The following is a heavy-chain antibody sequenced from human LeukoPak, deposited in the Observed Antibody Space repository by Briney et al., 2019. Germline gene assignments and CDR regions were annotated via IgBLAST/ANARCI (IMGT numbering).Heavy chain of an antibody. CDR2: ISYDGSNK. CDR1: GVTFSSCA. Sequence: QPGGSLRLSCAASGVTFSSCAMHWVRQAPGKGLEWVALISYDGSNKYYADSVKGRFTISRDNSKNTLYLQMNSLRAEDTAVYYCAREANCRTSCMRAVDYWGQGTLVTVSS. J-gene: IGHJ4*02. V-gene: IGHV3-30*04. CDR3: AREANCRTSCMRAVDY. D-gene: IGHD2-2*01.